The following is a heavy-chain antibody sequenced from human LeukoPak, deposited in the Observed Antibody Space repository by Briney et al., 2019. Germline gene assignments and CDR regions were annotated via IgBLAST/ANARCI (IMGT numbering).Heavy chain of an antibody. CDR2: IRSKAYGGTT. CDR1: GFTFGDYA. CDR3: TRDNLKSRYQLLGAGAFDI. Sequence: GGSLRLSCTASGFTFGDYAMSWVRQAPGKGLEWVGFIRSKAYGGTTEYAASVKGRFTISRDDSKSIAYLQMNSLKTEDTAVYYCTRDNLKSRYQLLGAGAFDIWGQGTMVTVSS. V-gene: IGHV3-49*04. D-gene: IGHD2-2*01. J-gene: IGHJ3*02.